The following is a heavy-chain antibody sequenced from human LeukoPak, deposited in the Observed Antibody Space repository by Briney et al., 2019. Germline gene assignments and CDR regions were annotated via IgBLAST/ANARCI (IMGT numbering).Heavy chain of an antibody. CDR2: ISSSSSYI. V-gene: IGHV3-21*01. Sequence: GGSLRLSCAASGFTFSSYAMSWVRQAPGKGLEWVSSISSSSSYIYYADSVKGRFTISRDNAKNSLYLQMNSLRAEDTAVYYCARGGSGYSYGYARYWGQGTLVTVSS. CDR1: GFTFSSYA. D-gene: IGHD5-18*01. CDR3: ARGGSGYSYGYARY. J-gene: IGHJ4*02.